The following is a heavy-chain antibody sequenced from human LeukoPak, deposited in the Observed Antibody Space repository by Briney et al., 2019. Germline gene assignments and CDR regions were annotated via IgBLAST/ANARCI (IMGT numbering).Heavy chain of an antibody. CDR2: IYYSGST. CDR3: ARGRRIVVLPGRGYFDL. V-gene: IGHV4-59*08. D-gene: IGHD4/OR15-4a*01. CDR1: GGSISRYY. Sequence: SETLSLTCTASGGSISRYYWSWIRQPPGKGLEWIGYIYYSGSTNYNPSLKSRVTISVDTSKNQFSLKLSSVTAADTAMYYCARGRRIVVLPGRGYFDLWGRGTLVTVSS. J-gene: IGHJ2*01.